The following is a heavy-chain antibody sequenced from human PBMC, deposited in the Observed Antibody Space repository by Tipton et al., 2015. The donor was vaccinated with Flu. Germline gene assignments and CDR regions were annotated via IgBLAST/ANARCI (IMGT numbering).Heavy chain of an antibody. J-gene: IGHJ6*02. CDR2: IYNSGST. CDR1: GDSISSGTHY. Sequence: TLSLTCTVSGDSISSGTHYWSWIRQPAGKGLEWIGRIYNSGSTNYNPSLKTRVTISVDTSKNQFSLKLSSVTAADTAVYYCARDDGDYGSESYHYYYGMDVWGQGTTVTVSS. D-gene: IGHD3-10*01. V-gene: IGHV4-61*02. CDR3: ARDDGDYGSESYHYYYGMDV.